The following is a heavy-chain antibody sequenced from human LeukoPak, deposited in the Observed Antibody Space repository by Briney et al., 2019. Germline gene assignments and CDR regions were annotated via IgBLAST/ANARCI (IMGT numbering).Heavy chain of an antibody. CDR3: ARDRYYDSSGYFDY. V-gene: IGHV3-33*01. Sequence: GGSLRLSCAASGFTFSSYGMHWVRQAPGKGLKWVAVIWYDGSNKYYADSVKGRFTISRDNSKNTLYLQMNSLRAEDTAVYYCARDRYYDSSGYFDYWGQGTLVTVSS. CDR1: GFTFSSYG. J-gene: IGHJ4*02. CDR2: IWYDGSNK. D-gene: IGHD3-22*01.